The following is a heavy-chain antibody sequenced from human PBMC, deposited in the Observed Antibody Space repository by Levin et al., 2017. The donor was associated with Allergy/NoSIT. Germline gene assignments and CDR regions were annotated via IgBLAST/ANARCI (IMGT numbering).Heavy chain of an antibody. V-gene: IGHV6-1*01. D-gene: IGHD3-16*01. CDR1: GDSVSSNSAA. J-gene: IGHJ4*02. Sequence: SETLSLICAISGDSVSSNSAAWNWIRQSPSKGLEFLGRTYYRSKWYTDYAVSVKGRITVNPDTSKNQFSLQLNSVTPDDTAVYYCTRQKAGGFDSWGQGTLVTVSS. CDR3: TRQKAGGFDS. CDR2: TYYRSKWYT.